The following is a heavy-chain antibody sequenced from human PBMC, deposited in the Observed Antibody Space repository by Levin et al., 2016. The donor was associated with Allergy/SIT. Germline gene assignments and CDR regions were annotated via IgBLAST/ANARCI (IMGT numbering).Heavy chain of an antibody. CDR2: INPSGGST. Sequence: WVRQAPGQGLEWMGIINPSGGSTSYAQKFQGRVTMTRDTSTSTVYMELSSLRSEDTAVYYCAREPLDASDYYYYGMDVWGQGTTVTVSS. CDR3: AREPLDASDYYYYGMDV. D-gene: IGHD3-9*01. J-gene: IGHJ6*02. V-gene: IGHV1-46*01.